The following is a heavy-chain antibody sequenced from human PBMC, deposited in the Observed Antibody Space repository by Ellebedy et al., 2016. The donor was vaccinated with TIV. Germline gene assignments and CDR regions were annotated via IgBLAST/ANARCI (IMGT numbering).Heavy chain of an antibody. D-gene: IGHD5-24*01. J-gene: IGHJ4*02. V-gene: IGHV3-13*01. CDR3: ARATSGFDY. Sequence: GESLKISCAASGFTFNSHDMHWVRQPTGKGLEWVSGITSAGDTYYLGSVKGRFIISRDSAKNSLYLQMNSLRAEDTAVYYCARATSGFDYWGQGALATVSS. CDR1: GFTFNSHD. CDR2: ITSAGDT.